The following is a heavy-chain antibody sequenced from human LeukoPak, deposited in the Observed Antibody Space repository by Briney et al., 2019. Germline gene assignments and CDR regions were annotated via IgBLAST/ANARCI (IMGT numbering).Heavy chain of an antibody. V-gene: IGHV4-59*01. CDR1: GGSFSGYY. CDR3: ARRTSYCSSTSCRRDYYYYMDV. Sequence: PSETLSLTCAVYGGSFSGYYWSWIRQPPGKGLEWIGYIYYSGSTNYNPSLKSRVTISVDTSKNQFSLKLSSVTAADTAVYYCARRTSYCSSTSCRRDYYYYMDVWGKGTTVTVSS. D-gene: IGHD2-2*01. J-gene: IGHJ6*03. CDR2: IYYSGST.